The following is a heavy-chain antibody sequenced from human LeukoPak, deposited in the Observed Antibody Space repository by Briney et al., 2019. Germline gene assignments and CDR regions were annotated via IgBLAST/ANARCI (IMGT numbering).Heavy chain of an antibody. CDR2: ISGSGGST. CDR1: GFTFSSYA. J-gene: IGHJ6*02. V-gene: IGHV3-23*01. CDR3: ARDAQDIVVVVAAKDYYYGMDV. Sequence: GGSLRLSCAASGFTFSSYAMSWVRQAPGKGLEWVSAISGSGGSTYYADSVKGRFTISRDNSKNTLYLQMNSLRAEDTAVYYCARDAQDIVVVVAAKDYYYGMDVWGQGTTVTVSS. D-gene: IGHD2-15*01.